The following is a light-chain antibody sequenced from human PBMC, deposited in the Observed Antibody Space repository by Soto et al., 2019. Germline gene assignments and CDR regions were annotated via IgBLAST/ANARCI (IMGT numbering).Light chain of an antibody. CDR3: LQHNSYPWT. V-gene: IGKV3-15*01. CDR1: QSISSN. J-gene: IGKJ1*01. Sequence: EIVMTQSPATLSVSPGERATLSCRASQSISSNLVWYQQKPGQAPRLLIFYASTRATGVPARFSGSGSGTEFTLTISSLQPEDFATYYCLQHNSYPWTFGQGTKVDIK. CDR2: YAS.